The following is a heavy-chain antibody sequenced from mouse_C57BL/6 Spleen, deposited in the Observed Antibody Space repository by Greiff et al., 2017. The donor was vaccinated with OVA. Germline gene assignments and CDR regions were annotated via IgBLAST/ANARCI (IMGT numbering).Heavy chain of an antibody. CDR1: GYTFTSYW. CDR2: IAPNSGGT. Sequence: QVQLQQPGAELVKPGASVKLSCKASGYTFTSYWMHWVKPRPGRGLEWIGRIAPNSGGTKYNEKFPSQATLPVAKPSSTAYMQLRSLTSAYSAVYYCARDYCGSSYSNWGPMDYWGQGTSVPVSS. V-gene: IGHV1-72*01. D-gene: IGHD1-1*01. J-gene: IGHJ4*01. CDR3: ARDYCGSSYSNWGPMDY.